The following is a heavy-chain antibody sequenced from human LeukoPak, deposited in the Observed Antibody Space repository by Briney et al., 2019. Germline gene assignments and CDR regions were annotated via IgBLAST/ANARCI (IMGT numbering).Heavy chain of an antibody. CDR1: GGSISSGGYY. D-gene: IGHD3-10*01. J-gene: IGHJ5*02. CDR3: ARMTPRLLNWFDP. CDR2: IYYSGST. Sequence: SETLSLTCTVSGGSISSGGYYWSWIRQHPGKGLEWIGYIYYSGSTYYNPSLKSRVTISVDTSKNQFSLKLSSVTAADTAVYYCARMTPRLLNWFDPWGQGTLVTVSS. V-gene: IGHV4-31*03.